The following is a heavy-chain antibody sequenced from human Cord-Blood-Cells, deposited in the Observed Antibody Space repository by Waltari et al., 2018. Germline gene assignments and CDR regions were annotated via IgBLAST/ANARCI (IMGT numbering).Heavy chain of an antibody. CDR3: ARHRSGVDAFDI. V-gene: IGHV5-51*01. J-gene: IGHJ3*02. CDR1: GYSFPSYW. Sequence: EVQLVQSGAEEKKPGESLKLSWKGSGYSFPSYWTDWVRQMPGKGLAWLGIIFPGDSDTRYSPSFQGQVTISADKSISTAYLQWSSLKASDTAMYYCARHRSGVDAFDIWGQGTMVTVSS. CDR2: IFPGDSDT.